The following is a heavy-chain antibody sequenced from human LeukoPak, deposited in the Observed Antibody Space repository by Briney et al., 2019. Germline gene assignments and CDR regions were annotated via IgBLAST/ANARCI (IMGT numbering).Heavy chain of an antibody. CDR3: AKVVGAMSGLDAFDI. CDR1: GLTFVSYG. V-gene: IGHV3-30*02. CDR2: IRYDGSNK. D-gene: IGHD1-26*01. J-gene: IGHJ3*02. Sequence: GGSLRLSCAASGLTFVSYGMHWVRQAPGKGLEWVAFIRYDGSNKYYADSVKGRFTISRDNSKNTLYLQMNSLRAEDTAVYYCAKVVGAMSGLDAFDIWGQGTMVTVSS.